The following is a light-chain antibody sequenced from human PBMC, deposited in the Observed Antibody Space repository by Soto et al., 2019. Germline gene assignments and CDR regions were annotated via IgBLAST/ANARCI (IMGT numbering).Light chain of an antibody. V-gene: IGKV1-5*01. Sequence: DIQMTQSPSTLSASVGDRVTITCRASQTRSSSLAWYQHKPGKAPKLLIFDASTLHTGVPSRFSGGGFGTEFTLTITGLQPDDFATYYCQQHNDYTAVTFGQGTKLEIK. J-gene: IGKJ2*01. CDR2: DAS. CDR3: QQHNDYTAVT. CDR1: QTRSSS.